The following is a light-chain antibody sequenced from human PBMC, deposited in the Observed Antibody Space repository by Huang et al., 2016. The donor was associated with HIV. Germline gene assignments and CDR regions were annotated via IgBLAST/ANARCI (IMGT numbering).Light chain of an antibody. V-gene: IGKV1-5*03. CDR1: QSISSS. CDR3: QQYNSYTWT. Sequence: DIQMTQSPSTLSASVGDRVTITCRASQSISSSLAWYQQKPGKAPKLLIYKTSTLHSGVPSRFSGRGSGTEFTLTISSLQLDDFATYYCQQYNSYTWTFGQGTKVEIK. J-gene: IGKJ1*01. CDR2: KTS.